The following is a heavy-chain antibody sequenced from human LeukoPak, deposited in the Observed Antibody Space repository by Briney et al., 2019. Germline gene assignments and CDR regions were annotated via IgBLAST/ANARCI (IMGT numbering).Heavy chain of an antibody. CDR2: ISLAGQT. Sequence: SENLSLTCGVSGGSISGTNWWSWVRQPPGQGLEWIGEISLAGQTNYNPSLNGRVTMSLDKSSNQLSLHLTSVTAADTATYFCSRESGPFCPFGYWGQGTQVIVSS. CDR3: SRESGPFCPFGY. V-gene: IGHV4/OR15-8*02. D-gene: IGHD1-26*01. J-gene: IGHJ4*02. CDR1: GGSISGTNW.